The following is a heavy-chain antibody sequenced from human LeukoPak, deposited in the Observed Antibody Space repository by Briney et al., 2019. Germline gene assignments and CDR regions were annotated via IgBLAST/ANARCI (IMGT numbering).Heavy chain of an antibody. CDR2: IYHSGST. V-gene: IGHV4-30-2*01. D-gene: IGHD3-22*01. Sequence: PSQTLSLTCAVSGGSISSGGYSWSWIRQPPGKGLEWIGYIYHSGSTYYNPSLKSRVTISVDGSKNQFSLKLSSVTAADTAVYYCARDAGGGGVITIGAFDIWGQGTMVTVSS. J-gene: IGHJ3*02. CDR1: GGSISSGGYS. CDR3: ARDAGGGGVITIGAFDI.